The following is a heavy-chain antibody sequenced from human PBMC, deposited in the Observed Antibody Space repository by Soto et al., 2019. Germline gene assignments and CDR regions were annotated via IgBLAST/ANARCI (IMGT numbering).Heavy chain of an antibody. Sequence: EVQLVESGGGLVQPGWSLRLSCAASGFTFSDHYMDWVRQAPGQGLEWVGRTRNKANSYTTEYAASVKGRFTISRDDSDNALYLQMNSLKTEATAVYYCARATTVYCYWCPGTLVTVAS. J-gene: IGHJ4*02. V-gene: IGHV3-72*01. CDR3: ARATTVYCY. D-gene: IGHD4-4*01. CDR1: GFTFSDHY. CDR2: TRNKANSYTT.